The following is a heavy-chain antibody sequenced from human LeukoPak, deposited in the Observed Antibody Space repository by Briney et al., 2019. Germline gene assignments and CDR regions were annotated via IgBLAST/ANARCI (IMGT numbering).Heavy chain of an antibody. Sequence: PSETLSLTCTVSGGSISNSGGFYWSWIRQHPGDGLEWIGFISYRGSTYYNPSLKSRVSMSVDTSRSQFSLRLTSVTDEDTAEYYCARISQSSGGFYYWGQGTLVTVSS. CDR3: ARISQSSGGFYY. J-gene: IGHJ4*02. CDR1: GGSISNSGGFY. V-gene: IGHV4-31*02. D-gene: IGHD2-15*01. CDR2: ISYRGST.